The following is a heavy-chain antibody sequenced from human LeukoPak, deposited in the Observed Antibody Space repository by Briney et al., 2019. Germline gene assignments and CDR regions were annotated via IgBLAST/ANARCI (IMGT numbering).Heavy chain of an antibody. CDR2: INAGNGNT. J-gene: IGHJ4*02. CDR3: AVITMVRGVIGRSDY. D-gene: IGHD3-10*01. CDR1: GYTFTSYA. Sequence: RASVKVSCKASGYTFTSYAMHWVRQAPGQRLEGMGWINAGNGNTKYSQKFQGRVTITRDTSASTAYMELSSLRSEDTAVYYCAVITMVRGVIGRSDYWGQGTLVTVSS. V-gene: IGHV1-3*01.